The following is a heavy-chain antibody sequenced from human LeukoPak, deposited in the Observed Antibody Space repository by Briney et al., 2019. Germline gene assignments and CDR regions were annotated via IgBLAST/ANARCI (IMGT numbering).Heavy chain of an antibody. V-gene: IGHV5-51*01. D-gene: IGHD4-17*01. J-gene: IGHJ6*03. CDR3: ARQGADYGDYEEYYYYYMDV. CDR2: IYPGDSDT. Sequence: GESLKISCKGSGYSFTSYWIGWVRQTPGKGLEWMGIIYPGDSDTRYRPSCQGQVPISADQSISPAYMQWSSLKASDTAMYYCARQGADYGDYEEYYYYYMDVWGKGTTVTVSS. CDR1: GYSFTSYW.